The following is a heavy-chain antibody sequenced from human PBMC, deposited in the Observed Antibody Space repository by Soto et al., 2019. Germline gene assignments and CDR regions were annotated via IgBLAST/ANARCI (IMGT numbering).Heavy chain of an antibody. J-gene: IGHJ4*02. V-gene: IGHV4-34*01. CDR3: ARGQNGDYADFDY. CDR1: GGSFSGYY. D-gene: IGHD4-17*01. CDR2: INHSGST. Sequence: SETLSLTCAVYGGSFSGYYWSWIRQPPGKGLEWIGEINHSGSTNYNPSLKSRVTISVDTSKNQFSLKLSSVTAADTAVYYCARGQNGDYADFDYWGQGTLVTVSS.